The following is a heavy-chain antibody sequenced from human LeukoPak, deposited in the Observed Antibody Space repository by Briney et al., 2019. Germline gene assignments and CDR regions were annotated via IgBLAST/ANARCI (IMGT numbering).Heavy chain of an antibody. J-gene: IGHJ4*02. CDR3: AKPRYQPIAGAFDY. Sequence: PGGSLRLSCAASGLTFSSYAMSWVRQAPGKGLEWVSAISGSGGSTYYADSVKGRFTISRDNSKNTLYLQMNSLRAEDTAVYYCAKPRYQPIAGAFDYWGQGTLVTVSS. D-gene: IGHD1-14*01. V-gene: IGHV3-23*01. CDR1: GLTFSSYA. CDR2: ISGSGGST.